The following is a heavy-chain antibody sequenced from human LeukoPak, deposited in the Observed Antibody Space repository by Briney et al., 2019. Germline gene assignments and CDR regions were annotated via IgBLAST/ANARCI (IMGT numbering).Heavy chain of an antibody. Sequence: SETLSLTCTVSGGSVSSGSFHWSWIRQPPGKGLEWIGNMYSSGGTKYNPSLKSRVTISLDASKNQFSLRLSSVTAADTAVYYCARVDSSHFDCWGQGTLVTVSS. CDR2: MYSSGGT. CDR1: GGSVSSGSFH. V-gene: IGHV4-61*01. J-gene: IGHJ4*02. D-gene: IGHD6-6*01. CDR3: ARVDSSHFDC.